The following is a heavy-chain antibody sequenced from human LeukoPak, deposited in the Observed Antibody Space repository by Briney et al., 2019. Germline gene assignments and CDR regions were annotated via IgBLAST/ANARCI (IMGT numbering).Heavy chain of an antibody. CDR2: INHSGST. J-gene: IGHJ4*02. CDR3: ARSYLAYYDSSGYVPYYFDY. Sequence: PSETLSLTCAVYGGSFSGYYWSWIRQPPGKGLEWIGEINHSGSTNYNPSLKSRVTISVDTSKNQFSLELSSVTAADTAVYYSARSYLAYYDSSGYVPYYFDYWGQGTLVTVSS. V-gene: IGHV4-34*01. D-gene: IGHD3-22*01. CDR1: GGSFSGYY.